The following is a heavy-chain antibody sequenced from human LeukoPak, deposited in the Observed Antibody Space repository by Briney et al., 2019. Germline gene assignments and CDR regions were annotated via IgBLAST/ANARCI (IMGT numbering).Heavy chain of an antibody. D-gene: IGHD3-22*01. V-gene: IGHV4-4*09. CDR1: GGSISSYY. CDR3: ARLNYYDSSGYPYDAFDI. Sequence: TSETLSLTCTVSGGSISSYYWSWIRQPPGKGLEWIGYIYTSGSTNYNPSLKSRVTISVDTSKNQFSLKLSSVTAADTAVYYCARLNYYDSSGYPYDAFDIWGQGTMVTVSS. J-gene: IGHJ3*02. CDR2: IYTSGST.